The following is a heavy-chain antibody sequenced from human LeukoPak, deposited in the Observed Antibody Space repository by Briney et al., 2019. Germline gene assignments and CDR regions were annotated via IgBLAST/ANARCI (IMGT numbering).Heavy chain of an antibody. D-gene: IGHD3-3*01. CDR1: GYTFTGYY. CDR2: INPNSGGT. J-gene: IGHJ4*02. CDR3: ARALGDFWSPSDY. V-gene: IGHV1-2*02. Sequence: ASVKVSCKASGYTFTGYYMHWVRQAPGQGLEWMGWINPNSGGTNYAQKFQGRVTMTRDTSISTAYMELSRLRSDDTAVYYCARALGDFWSPSDYWGQGTLVTVSS.